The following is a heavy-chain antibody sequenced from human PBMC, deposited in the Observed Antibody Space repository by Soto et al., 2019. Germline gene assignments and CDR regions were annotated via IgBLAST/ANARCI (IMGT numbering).Heavy chain of an antibody. J-gene: IGHJ4*02. Sequence: EVQLLESGGGLVQPGGSLRLSCVASGFTFDTFAMGWVRQAPAKGLEWVSLIRHDSAATYYIDSVKGRFTISRDNSKNTLYLQMNSLRAEDTAIYICATQDFRGATGTTWGQGTLVTVSS. CDR3: ATQDFRGATGTT. CDR2: IRHDSAAT. V-gene: IGHV3-23*01. D-gene: IGHD1-1*01. CDR1: GFTFDTFA.